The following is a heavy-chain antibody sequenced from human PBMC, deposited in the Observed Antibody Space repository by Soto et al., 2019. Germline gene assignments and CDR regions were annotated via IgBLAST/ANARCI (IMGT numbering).Heavy chain of an antibody. CDR3: ARDLWGYCGTDCYPLDV. Sequence: SETLSLTCTVSGGSISGYYWSWIRQPPGKGLEWIGYMYNTGSTVYNPSFNSRVTISVDTSKNQFSLKLNSVTAADTAVYYFARDLWGYCGTDCYPLDVWGQGTTVTVSS. J-gene: IGHJ6*02. CDR1: GGSISGYY. CDR2: MYNTGST. D-gene: IGHD2-21*02. V-gene: IGHV4-59*01.